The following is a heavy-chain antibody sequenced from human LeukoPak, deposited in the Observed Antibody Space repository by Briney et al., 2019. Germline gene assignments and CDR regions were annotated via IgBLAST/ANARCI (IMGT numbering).Heavy chain of an antibody. CDR3: AKGPLPITMVRGVISPYFDY. J-gene: IGHJ4*02. V-gene: IGHV3-9*01. D-gene: IGHD3-10*01. CDR2: ISWNSGSI. Sequence: PGRSLRLSCAASGFTFDDYAMPWVRQAPGKGLEWVSGISWNSGSIGYADSVKGRFTTSRDNAKNSLYLQMNSLRAEDTALYYCAKGPLPITMVRGVISPYFDYWGQGTLVTVSS. CDR1: GFTFDDYA.